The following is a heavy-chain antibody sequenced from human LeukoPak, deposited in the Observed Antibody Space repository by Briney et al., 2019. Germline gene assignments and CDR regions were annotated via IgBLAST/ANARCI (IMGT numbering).Heavy chain of an antibody. Sequence: SETLSLTCTVSGGSISSSSYYWGWIRQPPGKGLEWIGNIYYSGSTYYNPSLESRATISVDTSKNQFSLRLSSVTAADTAVYYCASHYFDSTGSPFDYWGQGNLVTVSS. D-gene: IGHD3-22*01. CDR2: IYYSGST. CDR1: GGSISSSSYY. V-gene: IGHV4-39*01. CDR3: ASHYFDSTGSPFDY. J-gene: IGHJ4*02.